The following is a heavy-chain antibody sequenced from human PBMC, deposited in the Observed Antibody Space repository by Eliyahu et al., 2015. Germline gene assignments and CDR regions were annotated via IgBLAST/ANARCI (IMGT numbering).Heavy chain of an antibody. J-gene: IGHJ4*02. CDR3: ARDHDYSGNYLED. CDR1: GFXFSXSA. CDR2: IWYDGSNQ. Sequence: QVQLVESGGGVVQPGRSLRLSCAASGFXFSXSAMHWVRQAPGKGVEGVAIIWYDGSNQYYADSVKGRFTISRDNSKNTVSLQMNSLRGEDTAIYYCARDHDYSGNYLEDWGQGTLVAVSS. V-gene: IGHV3-33*01. D-gene: IGHD4-23*01.